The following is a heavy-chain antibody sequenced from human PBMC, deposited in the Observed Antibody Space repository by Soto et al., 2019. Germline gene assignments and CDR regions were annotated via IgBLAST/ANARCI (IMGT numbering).Heavy chain of an antibody. V-gene: IGHV1-69*01. CDR3: ARVGHSTNDGMAV. CDR1: GGTFSSYP. J-gene: IGHJ6*02. Sequence: QVQLVQSGAEVKKPGSSVKVSCEASGGTFSSYPIIWVRQAPGQGLEWMGGIIPFFGTSNYAQKFQGRVTITADDSTSTAYIEMRSLRSEVTAVYYCARVGHSTNDGMAVWCQGTTVTVSS. D-gene: IGHD1-26*01. CDR2: IIPFFGTS.